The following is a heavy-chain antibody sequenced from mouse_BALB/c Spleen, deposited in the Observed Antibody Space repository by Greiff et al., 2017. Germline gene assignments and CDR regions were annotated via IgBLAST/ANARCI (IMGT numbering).Heavy chain of an antibody. Sequence: LVKTGASVKISCKASGYSFTGYYMHWVKQSHGKSLEWIGYISCYNGATSYNQKFKGKATFTVDTSSNTAYLQLSSLTSEDTAVYYCARWYYGSSLYYAMDYWGQGTSVTVSS. J-gene: IGHJ4*01. V-gene: IGHV1S34*01. D-gene: IGHD1-1*01. CDR2: ISCYNGAT. CDR1: GYSFTGYY. CDR3: ARWYYGSSLYYAMDY.